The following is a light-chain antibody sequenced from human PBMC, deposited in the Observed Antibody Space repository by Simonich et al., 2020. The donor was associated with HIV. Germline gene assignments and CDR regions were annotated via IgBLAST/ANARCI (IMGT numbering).Light chain of an antibody. J-gene: IGLJ2*01. V-gene: IGLV1-44*01. CDR2: RNN. CDR1: SSNIGSYT. Sequence: QSVLTQPPSASGTPGQRVTISCSGSSSNIGSYTVTWYQHLPGTAPKLLIYRNNQRPSGVPDLFSGSKSGTSASLAISGLQSEDEADYYCAAWDDSLKGPVFGGGTKLTVL. CDR3: AAWDDSLKGPV.